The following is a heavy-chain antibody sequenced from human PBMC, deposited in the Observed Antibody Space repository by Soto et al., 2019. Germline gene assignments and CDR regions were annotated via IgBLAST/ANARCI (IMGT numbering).Heavy chain of an antibody. J-gene: IGHJ5*02. CDR2: INHTGGT. V-gene: IGHV4-34*01. D-gene: IGHD3-3*01. CDR3: ATRITVFGLLIPPFDP. CDR1: GGSVNVYY. Sequence: SETLCVPCAIYGGSVNVYYWNWIRQRPGKGLEWIGEINHTGGTHYNPSLKSRVTMSVDTSKNQFSLRLSSVTAADTAIYYCATRITVFGLLIPPFDPWGQGTKVTVSS.